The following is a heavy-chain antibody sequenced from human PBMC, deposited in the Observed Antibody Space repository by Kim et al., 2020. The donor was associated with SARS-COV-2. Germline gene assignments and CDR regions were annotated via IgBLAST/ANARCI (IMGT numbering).Heavy chain of an antibody. CDR3: ARGVVAAPRIWFDP. J-gene: IGHJ5*02. CDR2: INHSGST. D-gene: IGHD2-15*01. Sequence: SETLSLTCAVYGGSFSGYYWSWIRQPPGKGLEWIGEINHSGSTNYNPSLKSRVTISVDTSKNQFSLKLSSVTAADTAVYYCARGVVAAPRIWFDPWGQGTLVTVSS. V-gene: IGHV4-34*01. CDR1: GGSFSGYY.